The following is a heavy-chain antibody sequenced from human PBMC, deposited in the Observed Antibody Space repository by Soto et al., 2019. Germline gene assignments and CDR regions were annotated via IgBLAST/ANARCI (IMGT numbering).Heavy chain of an antibody. D-gene: IGHD2-8*01. CDR1: GGYFSVYY. V-gene: IGHV4-34*01. Sequence: SETLSLTCAVYGGYFSVYYWSWIRQPPGKGLKWIGQINHRGTTNHSPSLKSPVTISAATSKSQFSLKLTSLTAADTALYYCVRSNWFDPWGQGTPVTVSS. J-gene: IGHJ5*02. CDR3: VRSNWFDP. CDR2: INHRGTT.